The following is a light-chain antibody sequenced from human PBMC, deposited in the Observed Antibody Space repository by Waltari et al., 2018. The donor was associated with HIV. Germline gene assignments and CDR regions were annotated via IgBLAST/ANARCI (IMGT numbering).Light chain of an antibody. V-gene: IGLV2-8*01. J-gene: IGLJ2*01. CDR1: SSDTGYFNY. CDR2: DVN. CDR3: AAYAGNNIVI. Sequence: QSALTQPPSASGSPGQSVTVSCPRTSSDTGYFNYVSWYQQHPGKAPKLLIYDVNKRPSGVPDRFSASKSGATASLTVSGLLAEDEADYYCAAYAGNNIVIFGGGTKVTV.